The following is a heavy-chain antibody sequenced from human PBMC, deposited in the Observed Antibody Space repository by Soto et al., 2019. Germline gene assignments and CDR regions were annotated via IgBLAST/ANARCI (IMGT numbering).Heavy chain of an antibody. CDR2: IYYSGST. Sequence: PSETLSLTCTVSGGSISSYYWSWIRQPPGKGLEWIGYIYYSGSTNYNPSLKSRVTISVDTSKNQFSLKLSSVTAADTAVYYCASETSYYDSSGYYPGDFDIWGQGTMVTVSS. D-gene: IGHD3-22*01. V-gene: IGHV4-59*01. CDR1: GGSISSYY. CDR3: ASETSYYDSSGYYPGDFDI. J-gene: IGHJ3*02.